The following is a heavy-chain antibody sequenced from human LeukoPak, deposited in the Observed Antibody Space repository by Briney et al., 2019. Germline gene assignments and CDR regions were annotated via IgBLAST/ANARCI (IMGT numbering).Heavy chain of an antibody. CDR2: ISAYNGNT. CDR1: GYTFTDYG. CDR3: ARETGSYKGNYFHY. D-gene: IGHD3-9*01. Sequence: GASVKVSCKASGYTFTDYGISWVRQAPGQGLEWMGWISAYNGNTNYAQKLQGRVTMTTDTSTSTAYMEVRSLRSDDTAVYYCARETGSYKGNYFHYWGQGALVTVSS. J-gene: IGHJ4*02. V-gene: IGHV1-18*04.